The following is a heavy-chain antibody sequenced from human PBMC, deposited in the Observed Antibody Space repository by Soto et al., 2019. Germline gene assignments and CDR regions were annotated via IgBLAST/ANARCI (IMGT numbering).Heavy chain of an antibody. J-gene: IGHJ6*02. CDR2: IWYDGSNK. CDR1: GFTFSSYG. Sequence: QVQLVESGGGVVQPGRSLRLSCAASGFTFSSYGMHWVRQAPGKGLEWVAVIWYDGSNKYYADSVKGRFTISRDNSKNALYLQMTSLRAEDTAVYYCEVDTDDGMDVWGQGTTVTVSS. V-gene: IGHV3-33*01. CDR3: EVDTDDGMDV. D-gene: IGHD5-18*01.